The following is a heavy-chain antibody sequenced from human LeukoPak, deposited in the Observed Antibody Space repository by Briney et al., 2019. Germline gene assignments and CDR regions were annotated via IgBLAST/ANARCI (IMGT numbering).Heavy chain of an antibody. CDR1: GGTFSSYA. Sequence: GASVKVSCKASGGTFSSYAISWVRQAPGRGLEWMGGIIPIFGTANYAQKFQGRVTITADESTSTAYMELSSLRSEDTAVYYCAARDDYYDSSGSYYYYYYMDVWGKGTTVTVSS. CDR2: IIPIFGTA. V-gene: IGHV1-69*13. J-gene: IGHJ6*03. D-gene: IGHD3-22*01. CDR3: AARDDYYDSSGSYYYYYYMDV.